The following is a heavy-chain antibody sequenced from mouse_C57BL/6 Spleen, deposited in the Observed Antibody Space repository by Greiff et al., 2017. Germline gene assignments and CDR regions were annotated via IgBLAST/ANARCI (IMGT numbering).Heavy chain of an antibody. CDR3: AREGDGYYPFAY. CDR1: GFTFSDYY. CDR2: INYDGSST. V-gene: IGHV5-16*01. Sequence: EVMLVESEGGLVQPGSSMKLSCTASGFTFSDYYMAWVRQVPEKGLEWVANINYDGSSTYYLDSLKSRFIISGDNAKNILYLQMSSLKSEDTATYYCAREGDGYYPFAYWGQGTLVTVSA. J-gene: IGHJ3*01. D-gene: IGHD2-3*01.